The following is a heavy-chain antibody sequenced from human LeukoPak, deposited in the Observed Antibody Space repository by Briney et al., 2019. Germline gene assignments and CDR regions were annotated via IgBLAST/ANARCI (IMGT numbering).Heavy chain of an antibody. Sequence: PGGSLRLSCAASGFTFSSFEMSWVRQAPGKGLEWVSYISSGSSTIYYADSVKGRFTISRDNAKNSLYLQMNSLRAEDTAVYYCARGYRTSWYQDYWGPGTLVTVSS. J-gene: IGHJ4*02. CDR3: ARGYRTSWYQDY. V-gene: IGHV3-48*01. CDR1: GFTFSSFE. CDR2: ISSGSSTI. D-gene: IGHD6-13*01.